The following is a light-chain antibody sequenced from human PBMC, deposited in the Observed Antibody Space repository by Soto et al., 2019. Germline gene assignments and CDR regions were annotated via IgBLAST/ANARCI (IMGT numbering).Light chain of an antibody. CDR3: LSLGSGIVV. CDR1: SGHSNYA. J-gene: IGLJ2*01. V-gene: IGLV4-69*01. Sequence: QSVLTQSPSASASLGASVKLTCTLSSGHSNYAIAWHQQQSEKGPRYLMKLNSDGSHSKGDGIPDRFSGSSAGAERYLTMSGLQSEDDDDYCGLSLGSGIVVFGGGTKLTVL. CDR2: LNSDGSH.